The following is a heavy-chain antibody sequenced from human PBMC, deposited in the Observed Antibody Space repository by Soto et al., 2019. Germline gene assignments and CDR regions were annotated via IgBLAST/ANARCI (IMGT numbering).Heavy chain of an antibody. V-gene: IGHV4-34*01. CDR3: VHPRSTVQIPPT. D-gene: IGHD4-17*01. Sequence: SETLSLTCAVYGGSFSGYYWSWIRQPPGKGLEWIGEINHSGSTNYNPSLKSRVTISVDTSKNTLYLQMSSLRAVDTAVYYCVHPRSTVQIPPTWGQGTLVTVSS. CDR1: GGSFSGYY. J-gene: IGHJ5*02. CDR2: INHSGST.